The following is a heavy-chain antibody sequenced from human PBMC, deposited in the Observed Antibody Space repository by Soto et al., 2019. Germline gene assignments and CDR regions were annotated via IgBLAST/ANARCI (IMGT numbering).Heavy chain of an antibody. CDR3: ARVSDYVWGSYRKPLDY. CDR2: IYYSGST. CDR1: GGSISSGDYY. Sequence: QVQLQESGPGLVKPSQTLSLTCTVSGGSISSGDYYWSWIRQPPGKGLEWIGYIYYSGSTYYNPXLKSRVTISVXXSXNPXSLKLSSVTAADTAVYYCARVSDYVWGSYRKPLDYWGQGTLVTVSS. J-gene: IGHJ4*02. V-gene: IGHV4-30-4*01. D-gene: IGHD3-16*02.